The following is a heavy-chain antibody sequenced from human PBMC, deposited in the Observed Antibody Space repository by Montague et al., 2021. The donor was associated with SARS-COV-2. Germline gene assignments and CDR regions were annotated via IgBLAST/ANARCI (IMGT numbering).Heavy chain of an antibody. CDR3: AIEDSGYEWGVY. V-gene: IGHV3-23*01. CDR1: GFTFSRHA. D-gene: IGHD5-12*01. CDR2: ISESDGRT. J-gene: IGHJ4*02. Sequence: SFDASGFTFSRHAMNWVRQAPGKGLEWVAVISESDGRTYYTDGVKGRFTISRDDSKNTLYLQMNSLRAEDTAVYYCAIEDSGYEWGVYWGQGTLVTVSS.